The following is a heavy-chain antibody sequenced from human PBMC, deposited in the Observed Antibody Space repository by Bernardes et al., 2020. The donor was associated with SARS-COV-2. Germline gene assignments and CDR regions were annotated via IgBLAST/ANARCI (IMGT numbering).Heavy chain of an antibody. Sequence: GGSLRLSCEVSGFTFGDYATHWVRQSPGKGLEWVAGISKNSDIIEYMDAVKGRFTISRDNAKNSLYLQMNSLRAEDTAVYYCARDPEGYFDWLSQFDYWGQGTLVTVSS. CDR3: ARDPEGYFDWLSQFDY. D-gene: IGHD3-9*01. CDR2: ISKNSDII. V-gene: IGHV3-9*01. J-gene: IGHJ4*02. CDR1: GFTFGDYA.